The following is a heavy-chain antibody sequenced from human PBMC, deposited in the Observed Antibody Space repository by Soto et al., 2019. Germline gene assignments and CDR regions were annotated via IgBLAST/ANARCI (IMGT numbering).Heavy chain of an antibody. CDR2: IYYSGST. J-gene: IGHJ4*02. CDR1: GGSVSRGDYY. V-gene: IGHV4-30-4*01. CDR3: ARGLYSASLVDY. Sequence: SETLSLTCTVSGGSVSRGDYYWSWIRQPPGKGLEWIGNIYYSGSTYYNPSLKSRLSISAGTSKNQFSLKLNSVTAADTAVYYCARGLYSASLVDYWGQGTLVTVSS. D-gene: IGHD5-12*01.